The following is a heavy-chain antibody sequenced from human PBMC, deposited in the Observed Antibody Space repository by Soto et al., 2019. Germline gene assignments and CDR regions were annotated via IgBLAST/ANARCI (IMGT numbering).Heavy chain of an antibody. D-gene: IGHD2-8*01. J-gene: IGHJ6*02. V-gene: IGHV1-2*04. Sequence: GASGKVCCKASCYSFTDYHIHWGRPAPGQRVEWLGRIPPKSGGTSTAHKFHRWVNTNTETPISTASIELTRITSDDTAIYYCARGDYTDCSNGLCSFFYNQHMDVCGQGNTVTVSS. CDR3: ARGDYTDCSNGLCSFFYNQHMDV. CDR2: IPPKSGGT. CDR1: CYSFTDYH.